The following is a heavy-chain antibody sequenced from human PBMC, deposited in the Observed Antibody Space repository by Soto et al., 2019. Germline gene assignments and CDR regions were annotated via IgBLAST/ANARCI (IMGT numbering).Heavy chain of an antibody. CDR2: ISSSSSYI. D-gene: IGHD1-26*01. J-gene: IGHJ3*02. V-gene: IGHV3-21*01. Sequence: GGSLRLSCAASGFTFSSYSMNWVRQAPGKGLEWVSSISSSSSYIYYADSVKGRFTISRDNAKNSLYLQMNSLRAEDTAVYYCARDRIVGATFFYAFDIWGQGTMVTVSS. CDR3: ARDRIVGATFFYAFDI. CDR1: GFTFSSYS.